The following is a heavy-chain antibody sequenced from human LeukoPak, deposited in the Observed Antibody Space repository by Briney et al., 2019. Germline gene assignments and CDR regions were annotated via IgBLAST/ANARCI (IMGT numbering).Heavy chain of an antibody. CDR2: ISGRGDST. J-gene: IGHJ6*03. V-gene: IGHV3-23*01. Sequence: PGGSLRLSCAASGFTFGSYAMSWVRQAPGKGLEWVSGISGRGDSTYYADSVKGRFTISRDNSKNTLYLQMNSLRAEDTAVYYCAKDGYCSGGSCYGYYYYYYMDVWGKGTTVTISS. CDR3: AKDGYCSGGSCYGYYYYYYMDV. D-gene: IGHD2-15*01. CDR1: GFTFGSYA.